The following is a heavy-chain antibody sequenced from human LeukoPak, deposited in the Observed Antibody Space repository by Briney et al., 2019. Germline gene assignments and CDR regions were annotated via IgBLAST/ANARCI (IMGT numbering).Heavy chain of an antibody. D-gene: IGHD5-18*01. CDR2: ISYDGSNK. CDR1: GFTFSSYA. J-gene: IGHJ4*02. CDR3: ARVFSGQVPTYSYGPRHDY. Sequence: PGGSLRLSCAASGFTFSSYAMHWVRQAPGKGLEWVAVISYDGSNKYYADSVKGRFTISRDNSKNTLYLQMNSLRAEDTAVYYCARVFSGQVPTYSYGPRHDYWGQGTLVTVSS. V-gene: IGHV3-30*04.